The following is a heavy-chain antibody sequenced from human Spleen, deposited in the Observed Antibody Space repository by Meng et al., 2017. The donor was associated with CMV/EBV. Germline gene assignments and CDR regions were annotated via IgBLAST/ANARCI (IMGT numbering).Heavy chain of an antibody. D-gene: IGHD3-3*01. CDR3: ARATPTTIFGVVRGGNRNLDYYYGMDV. CDR1: GFTFSGYS. V-gene: IGHV3-53*01. J-gene: IGHJ6*02. Sequence: GESLKISCVASGFTFSGYSMNWVRQAPGKGLEWVSVIYSGGSTYYADSVKGRFTISRDNSKNTLYLQMNSLRAEDTAVYYCARATPTTIFGVVRGGNRNLDYYYGMDVWGQGTTVTVSS. CDR2: IYSGGST.